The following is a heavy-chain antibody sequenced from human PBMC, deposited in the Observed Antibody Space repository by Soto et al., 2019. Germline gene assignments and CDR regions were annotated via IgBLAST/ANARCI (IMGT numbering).Heavy chain of an antibody. V-gene: IGHV1-18*01. CDR2: ISAYNGNT. CDR1: GHTFTSYG. J-gene: IGHJ4*02. Sequence: QVQLVQSGAEVKKPGASVKVSCKASGHTFTSYGISWVRQAPGQGLEWMGWISAYNGNTNYAQKLQGRVTMTTDTSTSTAYMELRSLRSDDTAVYYCARERTSRSSSWYCDYWGQGTLVTVSS. D-gene: IGHD6-13*01. CDR3: ARERTSRSSSWYCDY.